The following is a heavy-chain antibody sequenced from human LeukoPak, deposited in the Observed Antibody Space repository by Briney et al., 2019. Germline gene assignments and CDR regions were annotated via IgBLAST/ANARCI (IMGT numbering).Heavy chain of an antibody. D-gene: IGHD2-15*01. Sequence: SQTLSLTCTVSGGSISSGGYYWSWIRQHPGKGLEWIGYIYYSGSTYYNPSLKSRITISVDTSENQFSLKLSSLTAADTAVYYCARANCGGGSCYSDYWGQGTLVTVSS. CDR1: GGSISSGGYY. V-gene: IGHV4-31*03. CDR2: IYYSGST. J-gene: IGHJ4*02. CDR3: ARANCGGGSCYSDY.